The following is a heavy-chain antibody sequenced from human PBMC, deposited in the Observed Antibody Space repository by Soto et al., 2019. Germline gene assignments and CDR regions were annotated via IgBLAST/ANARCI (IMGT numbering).Heavy chain of an antibody. CDR2: IKQDGNEK. CDR3: GKGRSYYYYYGVDV. D-gene: IGHD1-26*01. V-gene: IGHV3-7*03. J-gene: IGHJ6*02. CDR1: GLTFSDDW. Sequence: SLRISRAVSGLTFSDDWISWVSTAAGKGLEWVANIKQDGNEKYYVDSVKGRFTISRDNAKSTLYLQMNSLRAEDTAVYYCGKGRSYYYYYGVDVWGQGTTVTVSS.